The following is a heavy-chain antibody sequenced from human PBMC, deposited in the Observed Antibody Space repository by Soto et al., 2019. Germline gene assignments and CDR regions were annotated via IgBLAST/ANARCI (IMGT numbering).Heavy chain of an antibody. CDR1: GYSFTSYW. CDR3: ARSRMATDWFDP. V-gene: IGHV5-51*01. CDR2: IYPGDSDT. Sequence: GESLNISCKGSGYSFTSYWIGLVRQMPGKGLEWMGIIYPGDSDTRYSPSFQGQVTISADKSISTAYLQWSSLKASGTAMYYCARSRMATDWFDPWGQGTLVTVSS. D-gene: IGHD5-12*01. J-gene: IGHJ5*02.